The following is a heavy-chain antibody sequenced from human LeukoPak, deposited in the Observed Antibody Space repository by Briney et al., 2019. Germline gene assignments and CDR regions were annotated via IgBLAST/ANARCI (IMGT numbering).Heavy chain of an antibody. Sequence: PSETLSLTCAVYGGSFSGYYWSWIRQPPGKGLEWIGEINHSGSTNYNPSLKSRVTISVDTSKNQFSLKLSSVTAADTAVYYCARGSYSYGSGRRPNWFDPWGQGTLVTVSS. D-gene: IGHD3-10*01. CDR2: INHSGST. CDR3: ARGSYSYGSGRRPNWFDP. CDR1: GGSFSGYY. V-gene: IGHV4-34*01. J-gene: IGHJ5*02.